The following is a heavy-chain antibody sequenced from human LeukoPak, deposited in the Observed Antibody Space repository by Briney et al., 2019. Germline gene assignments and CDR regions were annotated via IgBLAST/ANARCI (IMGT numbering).Heavy chain of an antibody. CDR3: AKDSGYSSGWYELDWFDP. D-gene: IGHD6-19*01. CDR1: GFTFNDYG. V-gene: IGHV3-23*01. J-gene: IGHJ5*02. Sequence: GGSLRLSCAASGFTFNDYGMSWVRQAPGKGLEWVSAISGSGGSTYYADSVKGRFTISRDNSKNTLYLQMNSLRAEDTAVYYCAKDSGYSSGWYELDWFDPWGQGTLVTVSS. CDR2: ISGSGGST.